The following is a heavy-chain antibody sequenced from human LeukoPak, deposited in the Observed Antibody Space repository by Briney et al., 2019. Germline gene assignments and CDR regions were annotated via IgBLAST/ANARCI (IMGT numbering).Heavy chain of an antibody. V-gene: IGHV1-2*02. Sequence: GASVKVSCKASGYTFTGCYMHWVRQAPGQGLEWMGWINSNSGGTNYAQKFQGRVTMTRDTSISTTYMELSRLRSDDTAVYFCARIGGSGYTYGTFDYWGQGTPVTVSS. CDR2: INSNSGGT. CDR1: GYTFTGCY. D-gene: IGHD5-18*01. CDR3: ARIGGSGYTYGTFDY. J-gene: IGHJ4*02.